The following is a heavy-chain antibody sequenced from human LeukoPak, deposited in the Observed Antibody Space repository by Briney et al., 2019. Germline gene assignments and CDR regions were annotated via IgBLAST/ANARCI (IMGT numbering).Heavy chain of an antibody. Sequence: SETLSLTCTVSGGSISSYYWSWIRQPPGVGLEWIGYIYYSGSTNYNPSLKSRVTISVDTSKNQFSLKLSSVTAADTAVYYCARNSAGATFAYGMDVWGQGTTVTVSS. V-gene: IGHV4-59*08. D-gene: IGHD1-26*01. CDR1: GGSISSYY. J-gene: IGHJ6*02. CDR3: ARNSAGATFAYGMDV. CDR2: IYYSGST.